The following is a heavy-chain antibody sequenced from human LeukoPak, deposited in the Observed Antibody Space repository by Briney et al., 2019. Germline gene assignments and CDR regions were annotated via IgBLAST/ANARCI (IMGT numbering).Heavy chain of an antibody. CDR2: ISSSSSTI. Sequence: QTGGSLRLSCGASGFTCSSYSMNWVRQAPGKGLEWVSYISSSSSTIYYADSVKGRFTISRDNAKNSLYLQMNSLRAEDTAVYYCARDWAAAADFNFWGQGTLVTVSS. CDR1: GFTCSSYS. J-gene: IGHJ4*02. D-gene: IGHD2-2*01. CDR3: ARDWAAAADFNF. V-gene: IGHV3-48*01.